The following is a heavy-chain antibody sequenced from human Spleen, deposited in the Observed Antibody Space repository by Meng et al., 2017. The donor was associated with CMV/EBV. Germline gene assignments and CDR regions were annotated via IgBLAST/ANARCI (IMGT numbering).Heavy chain of an antibody. CDR1: GGSISSSSYY. Sequence: GSLRLSCTVSGGSISSSSYYWGWIRQPPGKGLEWIGSIYYSGSTYYNPPLKSRVTISVDTSKNQFSLKLSSVTAADTAVYYCARTRFSRGYLDFDYGGNSWPKTRYYYYGMDVWGQGTTVTVSS. CDR2: IYYSGST. V-gene: IGHV4-39*07. J-gene: IGHJ6*02. CDR3: ARTRFSRGYLDFDYGGNSWPKTRYYYYGMDV. D-gene: IGHD4-23*01.